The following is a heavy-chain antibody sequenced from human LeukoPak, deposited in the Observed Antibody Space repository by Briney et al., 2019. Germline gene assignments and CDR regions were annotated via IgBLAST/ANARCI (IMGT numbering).Heavy chain of an antibody. CDR2: ISSSGGTI. J-gene: IGHJ4*02. D-gene: IGHD6-19*01. CDR1: GFTFSSYS. Sequence: GESLRLSCAASGFTFSSYSMNWVRQAPGKGLEWVSYISSSGGTIYDADSVRGRFTISRDNAKNSLYLQMNSLRAEDTAVYYCARVTRIAVAGTDYWGQGTPVTVSS. CDR3: ARVTRIAVAGTDY. V-gene: IGHV3-48*01.